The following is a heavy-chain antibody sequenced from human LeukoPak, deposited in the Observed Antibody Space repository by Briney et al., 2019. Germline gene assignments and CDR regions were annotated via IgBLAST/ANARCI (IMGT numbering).Heavy chain of an antibody. CDR1: GFTFDDYG. Sequence: PGGSLRLSCAASGFTFDDYGMSWVRQAPGKGLEWVSGINWNGGSTGYADSVKGRFTISRDNAKNSPYLQMNSLRAEDTALYYCARDHRPQLELLGDYFDYWGQGTLVTVSS. V-gene: IGHV3-20*04. CDR3: ARDHRPQLELLGDYFDY. CDR2: INWNGGST. J-gene: IGHJ4*02. D-gene: IGHD1-7*01.